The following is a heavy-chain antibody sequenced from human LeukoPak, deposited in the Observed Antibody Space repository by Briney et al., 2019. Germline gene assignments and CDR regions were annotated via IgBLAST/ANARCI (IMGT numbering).Heavy chain of an antibody. Sequence: GGSLRLSCAASGFTFGSYGMSWVSQAPGKGLEWVSFIPPNADRTSYADSVEGRFTISRDNPRNTLYMQMNSLRDEDTALYYCAIMHGYYDGSGYWVQWGQGTLVTVSS. CDR1: GFTFGSYG. J-gene: IGHJ1*01. CDR2: IPPNADRT. CDR3: AIMHGYYDGSGYWVQ. D-gene: IGHD3-22*01. V-gene: IGHV3-23*01.